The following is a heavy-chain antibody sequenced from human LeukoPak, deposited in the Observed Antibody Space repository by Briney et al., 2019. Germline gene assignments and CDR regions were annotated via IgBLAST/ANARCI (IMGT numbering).Heavy chain of an antibody. D-gene: IGHD2-2*01. CDR2: IIPIFGTA. Sequence: SVKASCKASGGTFSSYAISWVRQAPGQGLEWMGGIIPIFGTANYAQKFQGRVTITTDESTSTAYMELSSLRSEDTAVYYCATNIVVVPAAVHYYYYYMDVWGKGTTVTVSS. V-gene: IGHV1-69*05. CDR3: ATNIVVVPAAVHYYYYYMDV. CDR1: GGTFSSYA. J-gene: IGHJ6*03.